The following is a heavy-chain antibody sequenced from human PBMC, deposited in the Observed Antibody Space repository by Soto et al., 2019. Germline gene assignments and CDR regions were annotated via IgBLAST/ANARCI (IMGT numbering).Heavy chain of an antibody. Sequence: QVQLVQSGAEVKKPGSSVKVSCKASGGTFSSYAISWVRQAPGQGLEWMGGIIPIFGTANYAQKFQGRVTITADESTSTAYIELSSLRAEDTAVYYCAREVGGYDSSGYYTTTNWFDPWGQGTLVTVSS. CDR3: AREVGGYDSSGYYTTTNWFDP. V-gene: IGHV1-69*12. CDR1: GGTFSSYA. CDR2: IIPIFGTA. D-gene: IGHD3-22*01. J-gene: IGHJ5*02.